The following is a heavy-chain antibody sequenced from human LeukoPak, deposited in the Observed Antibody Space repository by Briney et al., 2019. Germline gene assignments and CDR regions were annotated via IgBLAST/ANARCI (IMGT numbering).Heavy chain of an antibody. Sequence: SETLSLTCTVSGGSISSYYWSWIRQPAGKGLEWIGRIYSSGSTNYNPSLKSRVTMSVDTSKNQFSLRLSPVTAADTAVYYCARIRGNYFVDYWGQGTLVTVSS. CDR2: IYSSGST. CDR3: ARIRGNYFVDY. D-gene: IGHD1-7*01. V-gene: IGHV4-4*07. J-gene: IGHJ4*02. CDR1: GGSISSYY.